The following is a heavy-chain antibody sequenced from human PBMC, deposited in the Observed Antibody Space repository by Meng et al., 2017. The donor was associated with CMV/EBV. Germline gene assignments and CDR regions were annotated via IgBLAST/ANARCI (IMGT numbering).Heavy chain of an antibody. V-gene: IGHV2-5*02. CDR3: AHRIHHPYNWNYGAFDV. CDR2: IYWDDDK. Sequence: SGPTLVKPTQTLTLTCTFSGFSLTTSGVGVGWIRQPPGKAPECLVMIYWDDDKRYNPSLKSRLTITKDTSKNQVVLTMTNMDPVDTATYYCAHRIHHPYNWNYGAFDVWGQGSMVTVSS. CDR1: GFSLTTSGVG. D-gene: IGHD1-7*01. J-gene: IGHJ3*01.